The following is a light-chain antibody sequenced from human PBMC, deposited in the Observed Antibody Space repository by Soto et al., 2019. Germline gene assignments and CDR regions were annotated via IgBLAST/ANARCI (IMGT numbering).Light chain of an antibody. CDR3: QQCGNWPLT. V-gene: IGKV3-11*01. Sequence: EIMLTQSPATLSLSLGERATLSCRASQGVSSYLAWYQQKPGQAPRLLIYDASNRATGIPARFSGSGSGTDFTLTISSLELEDFAVYYCQQCGNWPLTFGGGTKVEIK. CDR1: QGVSSY. CDR2: DAS. J-gene: IGKJ4*01.